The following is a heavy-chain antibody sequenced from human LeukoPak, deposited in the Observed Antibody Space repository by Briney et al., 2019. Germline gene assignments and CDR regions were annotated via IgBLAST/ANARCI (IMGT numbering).Heavy chain of an antibody. V-gene: IGHV4-59*12. D-gene: IGHD1-26*01. CDR1: GGSISSYY. Sequence: SETLSLTCTVSGGSISSYYWSWIRQPPGKGLEWIGYIYYSGSTNYNPSLKSRVTISVDTSKNQFSLKLSSVTAADTAVYYCARGRGIVDGMDVWGQGTTVTVSS. J-gene: IGHJ6*02. CDR3: ARGRGIVDGMDV. CDR2: IYYSGST.